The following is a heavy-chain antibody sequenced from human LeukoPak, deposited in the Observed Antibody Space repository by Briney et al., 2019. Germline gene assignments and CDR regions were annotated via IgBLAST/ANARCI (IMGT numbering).Heavy chain of an antibody. D-gene: IGHD3-22*01. V-gene: IGHV3-23*01. CDR1: GFTFSSYA. Sequence: GGSLRLSCAASGFTFSSYAMSWVRQAPGKGLEWVSAISGSGGSTYYADSVKGRFTISRDNSKNTLYLQMNSLRVEDTAVYYCAKDGDYYDSSGYFDYWGQGTLVTVSS. J-gene: IGHJ4*02. CDR2: ISGSGGST. CDR3: AKDGDYYDSSGYFDY.